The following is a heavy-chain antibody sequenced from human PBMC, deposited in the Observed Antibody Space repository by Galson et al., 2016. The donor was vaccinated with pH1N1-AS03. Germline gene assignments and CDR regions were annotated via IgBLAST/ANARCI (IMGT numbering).Heavy chain of an antibody. D-gene: IGHD3-16*01. V-gene: IGHV4-61*02. CDR2: LSSLGTA. J-gene: IGHJ4*02. CDR3: ARDELWGRHDYLFHY. CDR1: GDSISSNNYF. Sequence: TLSLTCSVSGDSISSNNYFWSWIRQPAGKGLEWIGRLSSLGTANYNPSLESRVSISGDASKNQFSLKLNSMTAADTAVYYCARDELWGRHDYLFHYWGQRALVTVSS.